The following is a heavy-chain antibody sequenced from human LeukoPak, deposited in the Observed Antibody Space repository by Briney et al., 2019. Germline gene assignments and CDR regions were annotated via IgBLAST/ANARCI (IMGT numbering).Heavy chain of an antibody. CDR2: IKEDGSDK. Sequence: GGSLRLSCAASGFMFSNYWMTWVRQDPGKRLEWVANIKEDGSDKYYVDSVRGRFAISRDNAESSLYVHMTKLRVEDTAVYYCTRVIRQQLAPSDCWGQGTLVTVSS. CDR1: GFMFSNYW. D-gene: IGHD6-13*01. J-gene: IGHJ4*02. V-gene: IGHV3-7*03. CDR3: TRVIRQQLAPSDC.